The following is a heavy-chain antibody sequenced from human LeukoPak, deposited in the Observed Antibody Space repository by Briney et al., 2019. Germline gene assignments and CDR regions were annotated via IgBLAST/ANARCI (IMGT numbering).Heavy chain of an antibody. CDR2: ISAYSGNT. J-gene: IGHJ5*02. Sequence: ASVTVSCKASGYTFTYYGISWVRPAPGQGLEWMGWISAYSGNTNYARKLQGRVIIITVTTTNTAYMEMRSLRSDDTAVYYCARDSDLRHSRNWFDPSGQGTLVTVSS. CDR1: GYTFTYYG. CDR3: ARDSDLRHSRNWFDP. V-gene: IGHV1-18*01. D-gene: IGHD2-21*01.